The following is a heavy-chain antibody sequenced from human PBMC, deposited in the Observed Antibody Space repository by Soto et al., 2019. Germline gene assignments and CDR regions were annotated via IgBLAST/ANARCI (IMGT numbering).Heavy chain of an antibody. D-gene: IGHD6-13*01. V-gene: IGHV1-46*01. Sequence: GASVKGSCKASGYTFTSYYMHWVRQAPGQGLEWMGIINPSGGSTSYAQKFQGRVTMTRDTSTSTVYMELSSLRSEDTAVYYCARDPHLYSSSWYYPGPTTSVWFDPWGQGTLVTVSS. CDR3: ARDPHLYSSSWYYPGPTTSVWFDP. CDR1: GYTFTSYY. J-gene: IGHJ5*02. CDR2: INPSGGST.